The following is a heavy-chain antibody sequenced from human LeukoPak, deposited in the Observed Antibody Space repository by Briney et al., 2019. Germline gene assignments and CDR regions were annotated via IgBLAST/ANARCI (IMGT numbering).Heavy chain of an antibody. V-gene: IGHV5-51*01. Sequence: GESLKISCQGSEYSFATYWIAWLRRMPGKGLEWMGIIYPSDSDTRYSPSFQGQVTISADKSIKTAYLQWSSLKASDTAMYYCARPLQGIVGATGFDYWGQGTLVTVSS. D-gene: IGHD1-26*01. J-gene: IGHJ4*02. CDR3: ARPLQGIVGATGFDY. CDR1: EYSFATYW. CDR2: IYPSDSDT.